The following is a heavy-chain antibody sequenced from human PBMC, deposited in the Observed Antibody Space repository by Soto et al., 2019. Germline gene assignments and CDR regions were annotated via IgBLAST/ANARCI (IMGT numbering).Heavy chain of an antibody. CDR2: ISYDGSNK. D-gene: IGHD1-7*01. V-gene: IGHV3-30*18. J-gene: IGHJ5*02. CDR1: GFTFSSYG. CDR3: AKISLSFVGTAFDP. Sequence: GGSLRLSCAASGFTFSSYGMHWVRQAPGKGLEWVAVISYDGSNKYYADSVKGRFTISRDNSKSTLYLQMNSLRAEDTAVYYCAKISLSFVGTAFDPWGQGTLVTVSS.